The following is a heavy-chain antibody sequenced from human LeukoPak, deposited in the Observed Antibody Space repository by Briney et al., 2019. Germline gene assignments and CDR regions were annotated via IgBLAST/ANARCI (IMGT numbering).Heavy chain of an antibody. CDR3: ARDVGARLSGF. V-gene: IGHV4-34*01. D-gene: IGHD6-6*01. J-gene: IGHJ4*02. CDR2: INHTGNT. Sequence: SETLSLTCAVNGGSFSGYYWNWIRQPPGKRLEWIGEINHTGNTNYNPSLKRRVTISVDTSQKQFSLRLNSLTAADTAVYYCARDVGARLSGFWGQGTLVTVSS. CDR1: GGSFSGYY.